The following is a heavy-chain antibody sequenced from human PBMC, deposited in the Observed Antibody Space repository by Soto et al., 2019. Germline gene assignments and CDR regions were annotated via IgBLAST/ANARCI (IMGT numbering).Heavy chain of an antibody. Sequence: EEQLLESGGGLIQPGGSLRLSCAASGFAFYNYAMAWVRQAPGKGLEWVSGISDSGISIYYTDSVKGRFTISRDNAKNSLYLQVNSLRAEDTAFYYCAKDIKAVPGTPSYGMDVWGQGTTVTVSS. D-gene: IGHD6-19*01. CDR2: ISDSGISI. V-gene: IGHV3-23*01. CDR1: GFAFYNYA. J-gene: IGHJ6*02. CDR3: AKDIKAVPGTPSYGMDV.